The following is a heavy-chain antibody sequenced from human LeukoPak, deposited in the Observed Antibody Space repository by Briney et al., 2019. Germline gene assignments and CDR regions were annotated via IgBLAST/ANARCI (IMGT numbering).Heavy chain of an antibody. J-gene: IGHJ6*03. CDR2: IYYSGRT. V-gene: IGHV4-39*01. Sequence: SETLSLTCTVSGGSISSSSYYWGWILQPPGKGLEWIGSIYYSGRTYYNPSLKSRVTISVDTSKNQFSLKLSSVTAADTAVYYCARLGTYYYFYYMDVWGKGTTVTVSS. D-gene: IGHD1-1*01. CDR3: ARLGTYYYFYYMDV. CDR1: GGSISSSSYY.